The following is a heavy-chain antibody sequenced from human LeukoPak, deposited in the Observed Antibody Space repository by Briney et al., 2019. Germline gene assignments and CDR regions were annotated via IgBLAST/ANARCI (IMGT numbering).Heavy chain of an antibody. CDR2: INSDGSST. Sequence: GGSLRLSCAASGFTFSSYWMHWVRQAPGKGLVWVSRINSDGSSTSYADSVKGRFTISRDNAKNTLYLQMNSLRAEDTAVYYCVLSRSGSYGYYWGQGTLVTVSS. CDR3: VLSRSGSYGYY. CDR1: GFTFSSYW. V-gene: IGHV3-74*01. D-gene: IGHD3-10*01. J-gene: IGHJ4*02.